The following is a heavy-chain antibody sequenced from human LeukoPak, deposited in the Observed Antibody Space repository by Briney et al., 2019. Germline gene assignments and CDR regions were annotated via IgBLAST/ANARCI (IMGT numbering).Heavy chain of an antibody. CDR1: GFTFSDYA. Sequence: GGSLRLSCAASGFTFSDYAMNWVRRSPGKGLEWVSYISSSSGTIYYADSVKGRFTISRDNAKNSLYLQMNSLRDDDTAVYYCARASRLRYCSSTSCPLDYWGQGTLVTVSS. D-gene: IGHD2-2*01. CDR3: ARASRLRYCSSTSCPLDY. J-gene: IGHJ4*02. CDR2: ISSSSGTI. V-gene: IGHV3-48*02.